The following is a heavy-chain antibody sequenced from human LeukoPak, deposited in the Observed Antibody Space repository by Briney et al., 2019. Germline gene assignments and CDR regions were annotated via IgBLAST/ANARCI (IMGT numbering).Heavy chain of an antibody. CDR3: TRDHCRGDNCPSFDY. J-gene: IGHJ4*02. D-gene: IGHD2-15*01. CDR1: GYTFTSFG. CDR2: IGAYNGDT. V-gene: IGHV1-18*04. Sequence: ASVKVSCKPSGYTFTSFGISWVRQAPGQGLEWMGWIGAYNGDTNYAQKFQGRVTMTTDTSTSTAYMDLRSLRSDDTAVYYCTRDHCRGDNCPSFDYWGQGTLATVSS.